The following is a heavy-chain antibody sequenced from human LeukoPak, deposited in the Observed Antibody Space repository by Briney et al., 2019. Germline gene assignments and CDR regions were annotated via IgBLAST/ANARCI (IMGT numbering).Heavy chain of an antibody. Sequence: GRSLRLPCAASGFTFISYGMHWVRQAPGKGLEGVAVISYDGSNKYYADSVKGRFTISRDNSKNTLYLQMNSLRAEDTAVYYCASHDCSGGSCYSGYWGQGTLVTVSS. V-gene: IGHV3-30*03. D-gene: IGHD2-15*01. CDR2: ISYDGSNK. CDR3: ASHDCSGGSCYSGY. CDR1: GFTFISYG. J-gene: IGHJ4*02.